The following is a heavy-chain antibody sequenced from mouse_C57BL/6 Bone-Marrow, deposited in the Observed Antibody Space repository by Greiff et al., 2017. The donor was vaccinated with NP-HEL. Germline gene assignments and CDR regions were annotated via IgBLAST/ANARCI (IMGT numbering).Heavy chain of an antibody. V-gene: IGHV1-85*01. Sequence: VKLMESGPELVKPGASVKLSCKASGYTFTSYDINWVKQRPGQGLEWIGWIYPRDGSTKYNEKFKGKATLTVDTSSSTAYMELHSLTSEDSAVYFCARRGYYGSRGFAYWGQGTLVTVSA. CDR2: IYPRDGST. J-gene: IGHJ3*01. D-gene: IGHD1-1*01. CDR1: GYTFTSYD. CDR3: ARRGYYGSRGFAY.